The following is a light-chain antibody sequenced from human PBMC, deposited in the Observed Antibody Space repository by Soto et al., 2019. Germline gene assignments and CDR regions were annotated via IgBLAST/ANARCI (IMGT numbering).Light chain of an antibody. CDR2: GNT. J-gene: IGLJ2*01. CDR3: QSYDNRLSGSI. Sequence: QSAVTQPPSVSGAPGQRVTISCSGSSSNIGAGYDVHWYQQLPGTAPKLLIYGNTNRPSGVPDRFSGSKSGTSASLAITGLQAEDEADYYCQSYDNRLSGSIFGGGTKVTVL. V-gene: IGLV1-40*01. CDR1: SSNIGAGYD.